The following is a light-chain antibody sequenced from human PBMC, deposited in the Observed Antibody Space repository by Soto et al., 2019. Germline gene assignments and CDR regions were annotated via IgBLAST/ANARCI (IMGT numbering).Light chain of an antibody. CDR3: QKYNSAPRT. Sequence: DIQMTPSPSSLSASVVDRVTITCRASQGISNYLAWYQQKPGKVPKLLIHAASTLQSGVPSRFSGSGSGTDFTLTISSLQPEDVATYYCQKYNSAPRTFGQGTKVDIK. V-gene: IGKV1-27*01. J-gene: IGKJ1*01. CDR1: QGISNY. CDR2: AAS.